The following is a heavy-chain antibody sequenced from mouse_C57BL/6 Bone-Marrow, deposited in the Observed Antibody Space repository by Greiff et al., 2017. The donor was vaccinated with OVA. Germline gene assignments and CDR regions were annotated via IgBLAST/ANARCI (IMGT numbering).Heavy chain of an antibody. CDR1: GYTFTSYW. V-gene: IGHV1-74*01. D-gene: IGHD4-1*01. CDR2: IHPSDSDT. J-gene: IGHJ3*01. CDR3: TKLVRGFAY. Sequence: VQLQQPGAELVKPGASVKVSCKASGYTFTSYWMHWVKQRPGQGLEWIGRIHPSDSDTNYNQKFKGKAILTADKSSSTAYMELRSLTSEDSAVYYCTKLVRGFAYWGQGTLVTVSA.